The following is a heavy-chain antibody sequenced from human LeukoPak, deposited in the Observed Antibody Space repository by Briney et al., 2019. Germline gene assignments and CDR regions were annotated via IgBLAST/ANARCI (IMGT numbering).Heavy chain of an antibody. Sequence: GGSLRLSCAASGFTFSNAWMSWVRQAPGKGLEWVGRIKSKTDGGTTDYAAPVKGRFTTSRDDSKNTLYLQMNSLKTEDTAMYYCTTITMVRGVNNNWFDPWGQGTLVTVSS. V-gene: IGHV3-15*01. CDR3: TTITMVRGVNNNWFDP. CDR1: GFTFSNAW. D-gene: IGHD3-10*01. J-gene: IGHJ5*02. CDR2: IKSKTDGGTT.